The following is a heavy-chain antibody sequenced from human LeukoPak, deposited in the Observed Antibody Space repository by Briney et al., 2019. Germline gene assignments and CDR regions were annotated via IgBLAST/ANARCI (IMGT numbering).Heavy chain of an antibody. CDR3: ATSPPLWFGELLAYYYYYYMDV. CDR2: INPSGGST. D-gene: IGHD3-10*01. Sequence: GASVKVSCKASGYTFTSYYMHWVRQAPGQGLAWMGIINPSGGSTRYAQKFQGRVTMTRDMSTSTVYMELSSLRSQDTAVYYCATSPPLWFGELLAYYYYYYMDVWGKGTTVTISS. J-gene: IGHJ6*03. V-gene: IGHV1-46*01. CDR1: GYTFTSYY.